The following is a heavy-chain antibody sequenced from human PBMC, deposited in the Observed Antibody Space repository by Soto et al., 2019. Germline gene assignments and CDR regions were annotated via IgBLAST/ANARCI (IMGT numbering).Heavy chain of an antibody. CDR2: IYYSGST. J-gene: IGHJ4*02. CDR3: ARSHDTEDFDY. V-gene: IGHV4-59*01. CDR1: GGSISSYY. Sequence: QVQLQESGPGLVKPSETLSLTCTVSGGSISSYYWSWIRQPQGRGLEWIGYIYYSGSTNYNPSLKRRVTISVDTSKNQFSLKLSSVTAADTAVYYCARSHDTEDFDYWGQGTLVTVSS.